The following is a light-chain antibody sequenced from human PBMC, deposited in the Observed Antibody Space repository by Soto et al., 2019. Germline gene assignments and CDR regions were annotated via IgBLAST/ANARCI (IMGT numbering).Light chain of an antibody. Sequence: DSQMPQSPPSLSTSVGDTVTITCQASQDIGNYLSWYKQKLGKAPKLLIYDASSWQTGVPSRFSGSGSGTEFTLTISSLQPDDFATYYCQQFNTYPTWTFGQAITV. CDR3: QQFNTYPTWT. CDR1: QDIGNY. V-gene: IGKV1-16*01. CDR2: DAS. J-gene: IGKJ1*01.